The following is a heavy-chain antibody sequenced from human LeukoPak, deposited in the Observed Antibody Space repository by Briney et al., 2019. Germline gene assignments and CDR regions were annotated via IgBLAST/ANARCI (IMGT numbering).Heavy chain of an antibody. CDR3: ARDRNDILTGYRYNWFDP. CDR1: GYTFTGYY. J-gene: IGHJ5*02. CDR2: INPNSGGT. Sequence: GASVKVSCKASGYTFTGYYMHWVRQAPGQGLEWMGWINPNSGGTNYAQKFQGRVTMTRDTSISTAYMELSRLRSDDTAVYYCARDRNDILTGYRYNWFDPWGQGTLVTVSS. V-gene: IGHV1-2*02. D-gene: IGHD3-9*01.